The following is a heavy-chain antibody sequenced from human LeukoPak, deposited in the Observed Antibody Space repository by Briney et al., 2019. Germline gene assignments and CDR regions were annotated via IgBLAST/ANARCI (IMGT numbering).Heavy chain of an antibody. Sequence: SVKVSCKASGGTFSSYAISWVRQAPGQGLEWMGGIIPIFGTANYAQKFQGRVTITADKSTSTAYMELSSLRSEDTAVYYCARDRSGSGYYMGYYFDYWGQGTLVTVSS. CDR1: GGTFSSYA. V-gene: IGHV1-69*06. CDR2: IIPIFGTA. D-gene: IGHD3-22*01. CDR3: ARDRSGSGYYMGYYFDY. J-gene: IGHJ4*02.